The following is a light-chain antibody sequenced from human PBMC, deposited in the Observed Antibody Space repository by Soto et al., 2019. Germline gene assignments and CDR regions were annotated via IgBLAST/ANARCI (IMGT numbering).Light chain of an antibody. Sequence: EIALTQSPGTLSLSPGERATLSCRASQSVSSSYLAGYQQKPGQAPRLLIYGASTRATGIPDRFSGSGSGTDFTLTISRLEPEDAAVYYCQHFGGPPRTFGQGTRVEIK. V-gene: IGKV3-20*01. CDR2: GAS. J-gene: IGKJ1*01. CDR3: QHFGGPPRT. CDR1: QSVSSSY.